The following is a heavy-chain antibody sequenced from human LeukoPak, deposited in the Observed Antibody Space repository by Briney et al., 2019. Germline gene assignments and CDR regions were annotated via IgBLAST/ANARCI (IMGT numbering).Heavy chain of an antibody. V-gene: IGHV3-53*01. CDR2: IYTGGNT. J-gene: IGHJ3*01. Sequence: PGGSLRLSCAASGFTVDSNYLSWVRQAPGKGLEWVSTIYTGGNTYYAASVKGRFTISRDFPKNTVFLHMNSLRAEDTAMYYCAREGMVRGVPDAFDLWGQGTMVTVSS. D-gene: IGHD3-10*01. CDR3: AREGMVRGVPDAFDL. CDR1: GFTVDSNY.